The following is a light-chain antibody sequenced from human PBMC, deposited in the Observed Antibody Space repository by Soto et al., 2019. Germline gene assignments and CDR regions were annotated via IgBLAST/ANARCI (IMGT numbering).Light chain of an antibody. V-gene: IGKV1-8*01. CDR2: NAS. CDR1: QDIGSY. CDR3: QQFYNLPRT. Sequence: AIRMTQSPSSFSASTGYRVSITCRATQDIGSYLAWYHQIPGKAPYLLIYNASTLQSGVPSRFRGSGSGTDCTLTISYLQSEDFGTYYCQQFYNLPRTFGQGTKVDI. J-gene: IGKJ1*01.